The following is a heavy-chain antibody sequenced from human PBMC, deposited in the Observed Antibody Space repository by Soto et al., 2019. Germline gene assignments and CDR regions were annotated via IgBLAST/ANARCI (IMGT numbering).Heavy chain of an antibody. CDR1: GGSIGSHY. J-gene: IGHJ5*02. D-gene: IGHD1-1*01. CDR3: ARRYGRAFDP. V-gene: IGHV4-59*08. CDR2: IYYSGST. Sequence: SETQSVTYSVFGGSIGSHYWSWIRQPPGKGLEWIGYIYYSGSTNYNPSLKSRVAISVDTSKNQFSLKLSSVTAADTAVYYCARRYGRAFDPWGQGTLVTGSS.